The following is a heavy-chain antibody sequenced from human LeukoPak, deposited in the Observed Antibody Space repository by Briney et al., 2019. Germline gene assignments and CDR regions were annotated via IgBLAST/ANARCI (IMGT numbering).Heavy chain of an antibody. J-gene: IGHJ3*02. V-gene: IGHV4-59*08. D-gene: IGHD4-17*01. CDR3: ARQHGDYADAFDI. CDR2: IYYSGST. Sequence: SETLSLTCTVSGGSISSYYWSWIRPPPGKGLEWIGYIYYSGSTNYNPSLKSRVTISVDTSKNQFSLKLSSVTAADTAVYYCARQHGDYADAFDIWGQGTMVTVSS. CDR1: GGSISSYY.